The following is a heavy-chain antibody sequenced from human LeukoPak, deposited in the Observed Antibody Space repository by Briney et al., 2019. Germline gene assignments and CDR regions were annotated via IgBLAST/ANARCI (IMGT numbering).Heavy chain of an antibody. CDR1: GFSFSTYG. Sequence: GGSLRLSCAASGFSFSTYGMHWVRQAPGKGLEWVTVISYDGSDKYYADSVKGRFTISRDNSRNTLYLQMNSLRVEDTAVYYCAKEVGTFTLDYWGQGTLVTVAS. J-gene: IGHJ4*02. CDR2: ISYDGSDK. D-gene: IGHD1-26*01. V-gene: IGHV3-30*18. CDR3: AKEVGTFTLDY.